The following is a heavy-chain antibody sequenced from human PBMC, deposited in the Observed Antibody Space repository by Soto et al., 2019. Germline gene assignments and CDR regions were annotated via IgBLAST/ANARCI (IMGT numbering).Heavy chain of an antibody. J-gene: IGHJ1*01. Sequence: EVQLLESGGGLVQPGGSLRLSCAASGFTFSSYAMSWVRQAPGKGLEWVSAISGSGGSTYYADSVKGRFTISRDNSKNTLYLQMNSLRAEDTAVYYCAKPSLGYCSGGSCYGHFQHWGQGTLVTVSS. CDR2: ISGSGGST. V-gene: IGHV3-23*01. CDR3: AKPSLGYCSGGSCYGHFQH. CDR1: GFTFSSYA. D-gene: IGHD2-15*01.